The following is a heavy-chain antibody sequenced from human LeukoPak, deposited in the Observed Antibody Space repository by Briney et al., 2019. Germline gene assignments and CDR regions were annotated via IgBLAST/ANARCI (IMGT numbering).Heavy chain of an antibody. V-gene: IGHV3-30*18. D-gene: IGHD5-24*01. J-gene: IGHJ4*02. CDR3: AKDIGDGYSLDY. Sequence: GGSLRLSCAGSGFTFSNYGMHWVRQAPGKGLEWVVVISYDGSNKNYADSVKGRFTISSDNSKNTLYLQMNSLRVEDTAVYYCAKDIGDGYSLDYWGQGTLVTVSS. CDR1: GFTFSNYG. CDR2: ISYDGSNK.